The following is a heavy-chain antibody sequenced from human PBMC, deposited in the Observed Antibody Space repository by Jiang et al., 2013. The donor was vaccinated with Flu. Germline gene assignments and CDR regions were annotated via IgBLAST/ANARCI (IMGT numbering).Heavy chain of an antibody. V-gene: IGHV1-69*04. J-gene: IGHJ6*02. CDR2: IVGIA. CDR3: ARGVATTKGIGYDYYYGMDD. Sequence: IVGIANYAQKFQGRVTITADKSTSTSYMHLSSLRSEDTAVYYCARGVATTKGIGYDYYYGMDDWGQGTTVTVSS. D-gene: IGHD5-12*01.